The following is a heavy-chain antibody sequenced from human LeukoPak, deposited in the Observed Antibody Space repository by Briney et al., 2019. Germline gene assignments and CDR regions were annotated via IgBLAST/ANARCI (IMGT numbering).Heavy chain of an antibody. D-gene: IGHD2-21*01. J-gene: IGHJ5*02. CDR3: ARLLGPRTNWFDP. CDR2: IYYSGST. Sequence: SETLSLTCTVSGGSISSYYWSWIRQPPGKGLEWIGYIYYSGSTNYNPSLQSRVTISVDTSKNQFSLKLSSVTAADTAVYYCARLLGPRTNWFDPWGQGTLVTVSS. V-gene: IGHV4-59*01. CDR1: GGSISSYY.